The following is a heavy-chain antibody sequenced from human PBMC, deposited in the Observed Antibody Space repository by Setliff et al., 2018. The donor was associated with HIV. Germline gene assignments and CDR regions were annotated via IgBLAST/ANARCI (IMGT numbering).Heavy chain of an antibody. CDR2: IRSEALGYAT. D-gene: IGHD2-8*01. CDR1: GFNFRGSP. V-gene: IGHV3-73*01. J-gene: IGHJ5*02. Sequence: GESLKISCAASGFNFRGSPMHWVRQASGKGLEWVARIRSEALGYATLYGESVKGRFTISRFDAENTAYLQMDNLKTEDTAVYYCAALSLRTNSVYGIISTRFDPWGQGTLVTVSS. CDR3: AALSLRTNSVYGIISTRFDP.